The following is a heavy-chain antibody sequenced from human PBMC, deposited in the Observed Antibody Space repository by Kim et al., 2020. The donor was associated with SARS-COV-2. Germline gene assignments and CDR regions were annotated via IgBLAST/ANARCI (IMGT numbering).Heavy chain of an antibody. CDR1: GGSFSGYY. CDR2: INHSGST. D-gene: IGHD2-2*01. V-gene: IGHV4-34*01. J-gene: IGHJ6*02. Sequence: SETLSLTCAVYGGSFSGYYWSWIRQPPGKGLEWIGEINHSGSTNYNPSLKSRVTISVDTSKNQFSLKLSSVTAADTAVYYCARSVSKDIVVVPAAVGMDVWGQGTTVTVSS. CDR3: ARSVSKDIVVVPAAVGMDV.